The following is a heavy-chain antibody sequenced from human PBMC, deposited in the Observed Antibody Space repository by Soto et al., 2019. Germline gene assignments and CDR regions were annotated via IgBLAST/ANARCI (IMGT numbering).Heavy chain of an antibody. Sequence: EVQLVESGGGLVQPGGSLRLSCAASGFTFSDHYMDWVRQAPGKGLEWVGRTGNKANSYTTEYAASVKGRFTISRDDSKNSLYLQMNSLKTEDTAVYYCALSGYSGYDSFDYWGQGTLVTVSS. D-gene: IGHD5-12*01. V-gene: IGHV3-72*01. CDR3: ALSGYSGYDSFDY. CDR1: GFTFSDHY. CDR2: TGNKANSYTT. J-gene: IGHJ4*02.